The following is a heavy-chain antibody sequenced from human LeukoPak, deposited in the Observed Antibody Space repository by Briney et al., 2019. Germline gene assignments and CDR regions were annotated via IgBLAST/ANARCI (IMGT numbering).Heavy chain of an antibody. CDR1: GGSISSSSYY. V-gene: IGHV4-39*01. Sequence: NSSETLSLTCTVSGGSISSSSYYWGWIRQPPGKGLEWIGSIYYSGNTYHNPSLKSRVTISVDTSKNQFSLKLSSVTAAGTAVYYCARTPRDGFNSPYFDYWGQGTLVTVSS. J-gene: IGHJ4*02. CDR2: IYYSGNT. D-gene: IGHD5-24*01. CDR3: ARTPRDGFNSPYFDY.